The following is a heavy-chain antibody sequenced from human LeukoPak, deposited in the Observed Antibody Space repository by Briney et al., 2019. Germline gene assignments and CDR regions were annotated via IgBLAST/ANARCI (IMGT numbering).Heavy chain of an antibody. J-gene: IGHJ4*02. V-gene: IGHV3-21*01. D-gene: IGHD3-16*01. CDR2: ISSSSSYI. CDR1: GFTFSSYS. Sequence: GGSLRLSCAASGFTFSSYSMNWVRQAPGKGLEWVSSISSSSSYIYYADSVKGRLTISRDNAKNSLYLQMNSLRAEDTAVYYCARDLMITFGGVSSWGQGTLVTVSS. CDR3: ARDLMITFGGVSS.